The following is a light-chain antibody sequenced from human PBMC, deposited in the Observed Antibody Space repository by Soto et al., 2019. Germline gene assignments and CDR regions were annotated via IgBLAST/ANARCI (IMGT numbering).Light chain of an antibody. Sequence: DIQMTQSPSSLSASVGDRVTITCRASQTINSYLNWYQQKPGKPPNLLIYAASNLQSGVPSRFSGSGSGTDFTLTVSSLQPEDFATYYCQQLFMYPPTFGPGTKVDIK. V-gene: IGKV1-39*01. CDR2: AAS. CDR3: QQLFMYPPT. CDR1: QTINSY. J-gene: IGKJ3*01.